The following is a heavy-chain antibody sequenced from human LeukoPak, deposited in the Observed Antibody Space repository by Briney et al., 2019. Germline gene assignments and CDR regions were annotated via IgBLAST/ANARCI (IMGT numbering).Heavy chain of an antibody. Sequence: PGGSLRLSCVASGFTFSSYAMNWVRQAPGKGLEWVSGMSNSGDSTRYADSVKGRFTISRDNSKNTLYLQMSSLRADDTVVYYCAKAYCGWYVWDCWGQGTLVTVSS. CDR2: MSNSGDST. J-gene: IGHJ4*02. D-gene: IGHD6-19*01. CDR1: GFTFSSYA. CDR3: AKAYCGWYVWDC. V-gene: IGHV3-23*01.